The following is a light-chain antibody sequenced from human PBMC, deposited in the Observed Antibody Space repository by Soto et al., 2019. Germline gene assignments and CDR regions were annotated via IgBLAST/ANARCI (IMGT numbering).Light chain of an antibody. V-gene: IGKV1-5*01. J-gene: IGKJ1*01. CDR2: DAS. CDR1: QSISSW. Sequence: DIQITQSPSTLSASVGDRVTITCRASQSISSWLAWYQQKPGKAPKLLIYDASTLQTGAPSLFGGRASATDFTLTISSLQPEDVGTYFCQQTYSTPPWTFGQGTKVDIK. CDR3: QQTYSTPPWT.